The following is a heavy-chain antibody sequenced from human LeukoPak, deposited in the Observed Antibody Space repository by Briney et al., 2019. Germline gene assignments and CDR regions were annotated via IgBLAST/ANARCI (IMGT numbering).Heavy chain of an antibody. CDR3: ATKTPRTLYP. CDR2: MNPNSGNT. Sequence: ASVKVSCKASGYTFTNYDINWVRQATGQGLEWMGWMNPNSGNTGYAQRFQGRVTMTRNTSISTAYMELSNLRSEDTAVYYCATKTPRTLYPWGQGTLVTVSS. D-gene: IGHD2-15*01. J-gene: IGHJ5*02. V-gene: IGHV1-8*01. CDR1: GYTFTNYD.